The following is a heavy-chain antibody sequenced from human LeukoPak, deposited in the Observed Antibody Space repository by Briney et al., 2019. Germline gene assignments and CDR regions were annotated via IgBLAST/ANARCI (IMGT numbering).Heavy chain of an antibody. CDR2: IYYSGST. CDR1: GGSISSYY. V-gene: IGHV4-59*01. J-gene: IGHJ3*02. D-gene: IGHD1-26*01. CDR3: ARDRRYSGSYYGVRDDAFDI. Sequence: PSETLSLTCTVSGGSISSYYWSWIRQPPGKGLEWIGYIYYSGSTNYNPSLKSRVTISVDTSKNQFSLKLSSVTAADTAVYYCARDRRYSGSYYGVRDDAFDIWGQGTMVTVSS.